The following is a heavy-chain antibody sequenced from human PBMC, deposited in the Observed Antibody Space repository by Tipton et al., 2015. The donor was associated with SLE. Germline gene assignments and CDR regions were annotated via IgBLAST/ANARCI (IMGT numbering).Heavy chain of an antibody. V-gene: IGHV4-4*02. D-gene: IGHD6-13*01. CDR1: GGSISSSNW. J-gene: IGHJ3*02. CDR3: ARDAKLVSIAAAGTFDI. CDR2: IYHSGST. Sequence: TLSLTCAVSGGSISSSNWWSWVRQPPGKGLEWIGEIYHSGSTNYNPSLKSRVTISVDTSKNQFSLKLSSVTAADTAVYYCARDAKLVSIAAAGTFDIWGQGTMVTASS.